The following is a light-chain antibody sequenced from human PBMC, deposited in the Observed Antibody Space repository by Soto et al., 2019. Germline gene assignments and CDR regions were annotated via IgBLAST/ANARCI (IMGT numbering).Light chain of an antibody. J-gene: IGKJ1*01. Sequence: EIVLAQSPATLSLSPGDGATLSCRASQSVDNYLIWYQQRPGQAPRLLIYDASKRATGVPARFSGSGSGTDFTLTIRSLEPEDFAVYYCQQRSNRPTFGQGTKVDIK. CDR2: DAS. V-gene: IGKV3-11*01. CDR1: QSVDNY. CDR3: QQRSNRPT.